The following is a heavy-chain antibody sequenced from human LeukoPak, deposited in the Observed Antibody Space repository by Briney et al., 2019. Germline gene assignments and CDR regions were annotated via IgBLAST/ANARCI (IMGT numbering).Heavy chain of an antibody. CDR3: ARDYYDSSGYYYFDY. D-gene: IGHD3-22*01. CDR2: ISSSGFTT. CDR1: GFPFSSYE. Sequence: GGSLRLSCAASGFPFSSYEMNWVRQAPGKGLEWVSYISSSGFTTYYADSVKGRFTISRDNAKNSLYLQMNSLRAEDTAVYYCARDYYDSSGYYYFDYWGQGTLVTVSS. J-gene: IGHJ4*02. V-gene: IGHV3-48*03.